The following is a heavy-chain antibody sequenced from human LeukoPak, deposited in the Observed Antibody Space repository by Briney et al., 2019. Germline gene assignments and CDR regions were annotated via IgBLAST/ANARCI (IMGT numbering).Heavy chain of an antibody. CDR1: GYSISSGYY. J-gene: IGHJ4*02. Sequence: PSETLSLTCTVSGYSISSGYYWGWIRQPPGKGLEWIGSIYHSGSTYYNPSLKSRVTISVDTSKNQFSLKLSSVTAADTAVYYCARGGGIAAAESYYFDYWGRGTLVTVSS. D-gene: IGHD6-13*01. V-gene: IGHV4-38-2*02. CDR2: IYHSGST. CDR3: ARGGGIAAAESYYFDY.